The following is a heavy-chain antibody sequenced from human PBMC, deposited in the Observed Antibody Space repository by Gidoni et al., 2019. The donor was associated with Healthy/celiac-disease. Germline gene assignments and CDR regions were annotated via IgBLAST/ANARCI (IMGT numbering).Heavy chain of an antibody. CDR3: ARGSRGGRGGDWFDP. CDR2: IYSRGST. CDR1: GGSLSSGGYY. J-gene: IGHJ5*02. Sequence: QVQLQESGPGLVKPSQTLSLTCTVSGGSLSSGGYYWSWIRQHPGKGLEWIGYIYSRGSTYYNPSLKSRFTISVDTSKNQFSLKLSSVTAADTAVYHCARGSRGGRGGDWFDPWGQGTLVTVSS. D-gene: IGHD2-15*01. V-gene: IGHV4-31*03.